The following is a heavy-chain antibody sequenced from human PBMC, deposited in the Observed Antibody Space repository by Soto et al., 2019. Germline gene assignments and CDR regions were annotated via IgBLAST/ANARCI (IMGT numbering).Heavy chain of an antibody. CDR2: ISSGGHHI. V-gene: IGHV3-21*01. D-gene: IGHD3-22*01. J-gene: IGHJ4*02. CDR1: GFTFSSYN. CDR3: ARDITRSGSTSHDF. Sequence: GGSLRLSCAASGFTFSSYNMNWVRQAPGKGLEWVSSISSGGHHIYYIDSVKGRFTITRDNAKNSLYLQMNSLRAEDTAVYYCARDITRSGSTSHDFWGQGTLVTVSS.